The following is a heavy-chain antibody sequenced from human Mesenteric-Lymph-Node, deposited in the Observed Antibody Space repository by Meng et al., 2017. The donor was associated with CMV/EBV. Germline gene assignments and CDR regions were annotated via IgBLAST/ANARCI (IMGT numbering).Heavy chain of an antibody. J-gene: IGHJ3*01. V-gene: IGHV3-21*01. D-gene: IGHD7-27*01. CDR3: ARKRLTGDQKGVFDL. CDR1: GFTFSSYS. CDR2: TSSSSSYK. Sequence: GESLKISCAASGFTFSSYSMNWVRQAPGKGLEWVSSTSSSSSYKYYADAVKGRFTISRDNAKNSLYLQMNSLREEDSAVYYCARKRLTGDQKGVFDLWGQGTMVTVSS.